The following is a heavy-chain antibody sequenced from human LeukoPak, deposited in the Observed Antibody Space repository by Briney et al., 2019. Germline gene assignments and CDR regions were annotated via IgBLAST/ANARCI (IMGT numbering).Heavy chain of an antibody. D-gene: IGHD6-13*01. CDR1: GFTFSSYS. J-gene: IGHJ6*03. CDR3: ARGIASHYYYMDV. V-gene: IGHV3-21*01. Sequence: GGSLRLSCAASGFTFSSYSMNWVRQAPGKGLEWVSSISSSSSYIYYADSVKGRFTISRDNAKNSLYLQMNSLRADDTAVYYCARGIASHYYYMDVWGKGTSVTVSS. CDR2: ISSSSSYI.